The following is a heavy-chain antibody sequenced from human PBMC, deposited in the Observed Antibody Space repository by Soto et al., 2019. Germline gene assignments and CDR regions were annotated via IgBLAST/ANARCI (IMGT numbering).Heavy chain of an antibody. Sequence: ASMKVSCKASGYTFTIYGISWVRQAPGQGLEWMGWISAYNGNTNYAQKLQGRVTMTTDTSTSTAYMELRSLRSDDTAVYYCARSDDSTSYPLDLWGPGTLVTVSS. CDR2: ISAYNGNT. D-gene: IGHD4-4*01. CDR1: GYTFTIYG. J-gene: IGHJ5*02. V-gene: IGHV1-18*04. CDR3: ARSDDSTSYPLDL.